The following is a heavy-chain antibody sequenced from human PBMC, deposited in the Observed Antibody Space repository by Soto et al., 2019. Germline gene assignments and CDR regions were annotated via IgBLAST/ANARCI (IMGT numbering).Heavy chain of an antibody. CDR2: ISYDGSNK. J-gene: IGHJ5*02. Sequence: PGGSLRLSCAASGFTFSSYGMHWVRQAPGKGLEWVAVISYDGSNKYYADSVKGRFTISRDNSKNTLYLQMDSLRTEDTAVYYCTKARYYYGSGSRTPYASWGQGTLVPVSS. V-gene: IGHV3-30*18. CDR1: GFTFSSYG. CDR3: TKARYYYGSGSRTPYAS. D-gene: IGHD3-10*01.